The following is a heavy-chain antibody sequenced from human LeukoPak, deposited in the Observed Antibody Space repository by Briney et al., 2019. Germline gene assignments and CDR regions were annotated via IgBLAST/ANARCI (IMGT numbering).Heavy chain of an antibody. CDR1: GFTFSSYE. CDR3: ARSGPPSYDILTGYFGDPYYYYYYMDV. Sequence: GGSLRLSCAASGFTFSSYEMNWVRQAPGKGLEWVSYISSSGSTIYYADSVKGRFTISRDNAKNSLYLQMNSLRAEDTAVYYCARSGPPSYDILTGYFGDPYYYYYYMDVWGKGTTVTVSS. V-gene: IGHV3-48*03. D-gene: IGHD3-9*01. J-gene: IGHJ6*03. CDR2: ISSSGSTI.